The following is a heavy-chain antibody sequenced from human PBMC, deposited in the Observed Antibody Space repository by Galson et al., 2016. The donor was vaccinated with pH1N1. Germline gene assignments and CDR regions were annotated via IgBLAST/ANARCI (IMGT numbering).Heavy chain of an antibody. CDR1: GDSVSSTNCA. CDR3: ARDRGSTLFHNYGMDV. CDR2: TYYRSKWYN. J-gene: IGHJ6*02. V-gene: IGHV6-1*01. D-gene: IGHD3-10*01. Sequence: CAISGDSVSSTNCAWDWIRQSPSRGLEWLGGTYYRSKWYNDYAVSVQSRITINPDTSKNQLSLHLNSVTPEDTAVYYCARDRGSTLFHNYGMDVWGQGTLVTVSS.